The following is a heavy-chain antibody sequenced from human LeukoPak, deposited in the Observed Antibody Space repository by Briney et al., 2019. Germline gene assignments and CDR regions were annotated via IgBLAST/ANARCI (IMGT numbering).Heavy chain of an antibody. CDR1: GGTFSSYA. Sequence: SVKVSCKASGGTFSSYAISWVRQAPGQGLEWMGGIIPIFGTANYAQKFQGRLTITADESTSTAYMELSSLRSEDTAVYYCARDNYYDSSGYPYYFDYWGQGTLVTVSS. V-gene: IGHV1-69*13. D-gene: IGHD3-22*01. CDR2: IIPIFGTA. CDR3: ARDNYYDSSGYPYYFDY. J-gene: IGHJ4*02.